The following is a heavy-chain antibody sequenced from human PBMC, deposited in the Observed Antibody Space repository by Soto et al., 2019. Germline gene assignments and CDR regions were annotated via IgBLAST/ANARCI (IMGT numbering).Heavy chain of an antibody. Sequence: EVQLVESGGGLVQPGGSLRLSCAASGFTFSSYSMAWVRQAPGKGLEWLSYISSSGSIITYGDSVKGRITVSRDNGKNSLYLQLDSLRAEDTALYPCARGCSGSCWFEYWGQGTPVTVSS. CDR1: GFTFSSYS. V-gene: IGHV3-48*01. D-gene: IGHD6-13*01. CDR3: ARGCSGSCWFEY. J-gene: IGHJ4*02. CDR2: ISSSGSII.